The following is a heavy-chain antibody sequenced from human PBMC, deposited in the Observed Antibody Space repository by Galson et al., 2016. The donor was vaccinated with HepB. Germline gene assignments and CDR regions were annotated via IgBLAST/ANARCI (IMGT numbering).Heavy chain of an antibody. CDR2: INHSGTT. CDR1: GGSFTGYY. Sequence: SETLSLTCTAYGGSFTGYYWSWIRQFPGKGLEWIAEINHSGTTNYNPSLKSRVTISVDVSKNQFSLNLTSVTAADTAVYYCARPKWNYVRRNTFDVWGQGTVVAVSP. V-gene: IGHV4-34*01. CDR3: ARPKWNYVRRNTFDV. D-gene: IGHD1-7*01. J-gene: IGHJ3*01.